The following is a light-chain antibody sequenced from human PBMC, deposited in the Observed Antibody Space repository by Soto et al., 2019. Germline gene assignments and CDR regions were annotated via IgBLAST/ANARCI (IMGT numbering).Light chain of an antibody. J-gene: IGLJ3*02. V-gene: IGLV2-14*01. CDR2: DVS. CDR1: SSEVGAYNY. Sequence: QSALTQPASVSGSPGQSITISCTGTSSEVGAYNYVSWYQQHPGKAPKLMIFDVSNRPSGVSNRFSGSKSGNTASLTISGLQAEDEADYYCSSYTTATTRVFGGGTKVTVL. CDR3: SSYTTATTRV.